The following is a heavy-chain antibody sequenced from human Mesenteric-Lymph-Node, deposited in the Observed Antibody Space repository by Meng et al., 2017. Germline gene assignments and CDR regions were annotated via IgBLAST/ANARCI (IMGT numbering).Heavy chain of an antibody. J-gene: IGHJ6*02. Sequence: ASVKVSCKASGYTFTAYYMHWVRQAPGQGLEWMGRINPNSGGTNYAQKFQGRVTMTRDTSISTAYMELSRLRSDDTAVYYCARDLTMVRGVTNYYYYGMDVWGQGTTVTVSS. CDR2: INPNSGGT. D-gene: IGHD3-10*01. V-gene: IGHV1-2*06. CDR1: GYTFTAYY. CDR3: ARDLTMVRGVTNYYYYGMDV.